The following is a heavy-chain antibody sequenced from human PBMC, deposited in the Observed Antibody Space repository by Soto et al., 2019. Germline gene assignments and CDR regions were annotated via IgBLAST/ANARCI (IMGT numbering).Heavy chain of an antibody. D-gene: IGHD2-15*01. CDR3: ARVRDCSGGSCYSLGAFDI. CDR1: GGSISSYY. V-gene: IGHV4-59*01. J-gene: IGHJ3*02. Sequence: PSEILSLTCTVSGGSISSYYWSWIRQPPGKGLEWIGYIYYSGSTNYNPSLKSRVTISVDTSKNQFSLKLSSVTAADTAVYYCARVRDCSGGSCYSLGAFDIWGQGTMVTVSS. CDR2: IYYSGST.